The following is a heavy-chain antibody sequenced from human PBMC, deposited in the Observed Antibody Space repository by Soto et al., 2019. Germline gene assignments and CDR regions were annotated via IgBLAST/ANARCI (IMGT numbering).Heavy chain of an antibody. Sequence: QVQLVQSGAEVKKPGSSVKVSCKASGGTFSSYTISWVRQAPGQGLEWMGRIIPILGIANYAQKFQGRVTMTADKSTSTAYMELSSVRSEDTAVYYCGRGGDSGPWGGYFDYWGQGPLVTVS. V-gene: IGHV1-69*02. CDR2: IIPILGIA. CDR1: GGTFSSYT. CDR3: GRGGDSGPWGGYFDY. J-gene: IGHJ4*02. D-gene: IGHD2-21*01.